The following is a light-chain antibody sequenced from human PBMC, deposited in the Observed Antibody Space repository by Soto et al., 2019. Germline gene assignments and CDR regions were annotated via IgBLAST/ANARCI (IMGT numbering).Light chain of an antibody. Sequence: EIVLTQSPGTLSLSPWERATLSCRASQSVSSSYLIWYQQKPGQAHRLLIYDVSNRATGIPARCSGSGSGTDFTLTISSREPEDFAVYYCQQRSNWPRTFGQGTKVDIK. J-gene: IGKJ1*01. CDR3: QQRSNWPRT. CDR1: QSVSSSY. V-gene: IGKV3-11*01. CDR2: DVS.